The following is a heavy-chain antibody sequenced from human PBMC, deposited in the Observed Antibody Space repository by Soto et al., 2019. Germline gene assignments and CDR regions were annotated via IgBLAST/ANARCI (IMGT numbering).Heavy chain of an antibody. CDR1: GFTFSSYG. CDR2: ISYDGSNK. Sequence: QVQLVESGGGVVQPGRSLRLSCAASGFTFSSYGMHWVRQAPGKGLEWVAVISYDGSNKYYADSVKGRFTISRDNSKNTLYLQMNSLRAEDTAMYYCAKDPYDSSGYYYDYWGQGTLVTVSS. J-gene: IGHJ4*02. CDR3: AKDPYDSSGYYYDY. V-gene: IGHV3-30*18. D-gene: IGHD3-22*01.